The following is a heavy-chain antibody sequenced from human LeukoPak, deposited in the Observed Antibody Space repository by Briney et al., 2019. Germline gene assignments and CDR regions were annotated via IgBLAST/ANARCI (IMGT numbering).Heavy chain of an antibody. CDR3: AKFYSSAWVYFDY. V-gene: IGHV3-23*01. J-gene: IGHJ4*02. CDR1: RFTFSSYA. D-gene: IGHD6-19*01. Sequence: GGSLRLSCAASRFTFSSYAMSWVRQAPGKGLEWVSAISGSGGSTYYADSVKGRFTISRDNSKNTLYLQMDSLRADDTALYYCAKFYSSAWVYFDYWGQGTLVTVSS. CDR2: ISGSGGST.